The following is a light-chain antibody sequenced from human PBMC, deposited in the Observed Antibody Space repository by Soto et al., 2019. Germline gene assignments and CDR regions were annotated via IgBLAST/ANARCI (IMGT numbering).Light chain of an antibody. Sequence: EIVLTQSPGTLSLSPGEIATLSCRASQSVSSSYLVWYQQKPGQAPRLLIYGASSRATGIPDRFSGSGAGTDFTLTISRLEPEDFAVYYCQQYGSSPRTFGQGTKLEIK. CDR3: QQYGSSPRT. CDR1: QSVSSSY. J-gene: IGKJ2*01. V-gene: IGKV3-20*01. CDR2: GAS.